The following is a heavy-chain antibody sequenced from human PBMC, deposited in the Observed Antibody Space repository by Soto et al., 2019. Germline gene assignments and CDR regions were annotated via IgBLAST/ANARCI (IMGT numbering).Heavy chain of an antibody. CDR2: ISANNGNT. J-gene: IGHJ5*02. D-gene: IGHD2-15*01. CDR3: ARVVVDAYNWFDP. Sequence: QVQLVQSGAEVKTAGASVKVSCKASGYTFTNYGISWVRQAPGQGLEWMGWISANNGNTNYAQKLQGRVTMTTDTSTGTVYMELRSLRSEDTAVYYCARVVVDAYNWFDPWGQGTLVIVSS. V-gene: IGHV1-18*01. CDR1: GYTFTNYG.